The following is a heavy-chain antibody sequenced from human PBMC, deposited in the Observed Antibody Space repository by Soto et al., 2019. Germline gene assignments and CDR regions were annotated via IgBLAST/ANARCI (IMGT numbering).Heavy chain of an antibody. CDR3: TNNFV. Sequence: DVQVVQSGGGLVQPGGSMKLSCAASGFAFNDSAMHWVRQASGKGLEWVARVRSKRNNYATAYPASVKGRFIVSRDDSMGTTSLQMNNLKPEDTAIYFCTNNFVWGQGVLVTVS. CDR1: GFAFNDSA. V-gene: IGHV3-73*01. CDR2: VRSKRNNYAT. J-gene: IGHJ4*02. D-gene: IGHD2-15*01.